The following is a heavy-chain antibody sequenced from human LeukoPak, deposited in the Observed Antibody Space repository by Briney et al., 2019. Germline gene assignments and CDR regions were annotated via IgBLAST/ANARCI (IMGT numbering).Heavy chain of an antibody. V-gene: IGHV3-23*01. CDR2: VTGSSTNT. Sequence: GGSLRLSCAASGFNFSNYAMTWVRQAPGKGLEWVSAVTGSSTNTYYADSVKGRFTISRDNSKNMLYLEMDSLRVEDTAIYYCAKDRSSTTSCSNYWGRGTLVTVSS. CDR1: GFNFSNYA. J-gene: IGHJ4*02. D-gene: IGHD2-2*01. CDR3: AKDRSSTTSCSNY.